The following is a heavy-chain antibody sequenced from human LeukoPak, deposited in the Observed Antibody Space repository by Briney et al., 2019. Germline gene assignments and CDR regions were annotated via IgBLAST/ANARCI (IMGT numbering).Heavy chain of an antibody. V-gene: IGHV3-30*04. J-gene: IGHJ4*02. D-gene: IGHD3-10*01. CDR1: GFTFSSYA. CDR2: ISYDGSNK. Sequence: GGSLRLSCAASGFTFSSYAMHWVRQAPGKGLEWVAVISYDGSNKYYADSVKDRFTISRDNSKNTLYLQMNSLRAEDTAVYYCAEFGEFGYWGQGTLVTVSS. CDR3: AEFGEFGY.